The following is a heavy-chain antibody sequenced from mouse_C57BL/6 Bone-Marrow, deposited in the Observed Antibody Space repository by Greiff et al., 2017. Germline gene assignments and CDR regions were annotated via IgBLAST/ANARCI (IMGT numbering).Heavy chain of an antibody. CDR2: IYWDDDK. CDR3: ARSLPRDAMDY. J-gene: IGHJ4*01. D-gene: IGHD2-1*01. CDR1: GFSLSTSGMG. Sequence: ESGPGILQSSQTLSLTCSFSGFSLSTSGMGVSWIRQPSGKGLEWLAHIYWDDDKRYNPSLKSRLTISKDTSRNQVFLKITSVDTADTATYYCARSLPRDAMDYWGQGTSVTVSS. V-gene: IGHV8-12*01.